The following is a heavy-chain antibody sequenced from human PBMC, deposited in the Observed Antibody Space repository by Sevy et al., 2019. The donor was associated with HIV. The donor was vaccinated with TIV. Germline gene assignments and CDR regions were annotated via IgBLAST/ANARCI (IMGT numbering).Heavy chain of an antibody. V-gene: IGHV3-21*01. CDR2: ISSSSSYI. CDR3: ARAGGYSSSFDY. D-gene: IGHD5-18*01. J-gene: IGHJ4*02. CDR1: GFTFDDYA. Sequence: GGSLRLSCAASGFTFDDYAMSWVRQAPGKGLEWVSSISSSSSYIYYADSVKGRFTISRDNAKNSLYLQMNSLRAEDTAVYYCARAGGYSSSFDYWGQGTLVTVSS.